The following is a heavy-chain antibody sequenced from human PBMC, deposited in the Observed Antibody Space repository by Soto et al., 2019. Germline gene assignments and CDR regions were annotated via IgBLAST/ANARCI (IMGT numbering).Heavy chain of an antibody. D-gene: IGHD2-21*02. Sequence: DVQLLESGGGLVQPGGSLRLSCATSGFTFGNYGMNWVRQAPGKGLEWVSGISRGGGNTYYADSVKGRFTISREPSQNRVFLEMNSLRAEDTAVYYCAKGFLVVVTVLRPDDAFDVWGQGTLVTVSS. J-gene: IGHJ3*01. CDR2: ISRGGGNT. CDR1: GFTFGNYG. V-gene: IGHV3-23*01. CDR3: AKGFLVVVTVLRPDDAFDV.